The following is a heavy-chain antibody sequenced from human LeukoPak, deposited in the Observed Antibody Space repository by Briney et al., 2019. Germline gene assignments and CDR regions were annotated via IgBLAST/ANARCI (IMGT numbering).Heavy chain of an antibody. CDR2: ISTSSSTI. Sequence: GGSLRLSCAASGFTFSNYNMNWVRQAPGKGLEWISYISTSSSTIYYADSVKGRFTISRDNANNSLYLQMNSLRAEDTAVYYCAKDLRRDDSSGYYSAADYWGQGTLVTVSS. J-gene: IGHJ4*02. V-gene: IGHV3-48*01. CDR3: AKDLRRDDSSGYYSAADY. D-gene: IGHD3-22*01. CDR1: GFTFSNYN.